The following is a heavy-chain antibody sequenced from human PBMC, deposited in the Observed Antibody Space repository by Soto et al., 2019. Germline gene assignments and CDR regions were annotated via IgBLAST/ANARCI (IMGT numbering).Heavy chain of an antibody. CDR2: INDSGST. D-gene: IGHD2-2*01. Sequence: PSETLSLTCTVSGGYISSGDYYWSWIRQPPGKGLAWIVYINDSGSTYYNPSLKSRVTVSVDTSKNQFSLTLSSVTAADPAVYYCASQLVPAANGMDVWGQGTTVTVSS. CDR3: ASQLVPAANGMDV. CDR1: GGYISSGDYY. V-gene: IGHV4-30-4*01. J-gene: IGHJ6*02.